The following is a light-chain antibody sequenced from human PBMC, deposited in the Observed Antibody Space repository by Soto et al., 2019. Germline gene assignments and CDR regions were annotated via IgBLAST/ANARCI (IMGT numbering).Light chain of an antibody. CDR1: SSNIGTGYD. J-gene: IGLJ1*01. CDR2: EVT. Sequence: QSVLTQPPSVSGAPGQRVTISCTGSSSNIGTGYDVHWYQQLPGKVPKLIIYEVTDRPSGVSNRFSGSKSGNTASLTISGLQAEDEAEYYCSSYTNINTRACVFGTGTKLTVL. CDR3: SSYTNINTRACV. V-gene: IGLV1-40*01.